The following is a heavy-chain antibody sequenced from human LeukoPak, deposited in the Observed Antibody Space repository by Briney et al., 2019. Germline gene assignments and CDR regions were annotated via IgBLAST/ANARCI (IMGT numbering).Heavy chain of an antibody. Sequence: GGSLRLSCAASGFTFSSYAMHWVRQAPGKGLEWVAVISYDGSNKYYADSVKGRFTISRDNSKNTLYLQMNSLRAEDTAVYYCAKVGSDRQWLVLGAFDIWGQGTMVTVSS. CDR2: ISYDGSNK. CDR3: AKVGSDRQWLVLGAFDI. J-gene: IGHJ3*02. V-gene: IGHV3-30-3*01. CDR1: GFTFSSYA. D-gene: IGHD6-19*01.